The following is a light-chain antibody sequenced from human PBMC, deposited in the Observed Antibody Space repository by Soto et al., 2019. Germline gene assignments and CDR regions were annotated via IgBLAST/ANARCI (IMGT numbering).Light chain of an antibody. CDR1: QGIRSW. CDR2: DAS. J-gene: IGKJ3*01. CDR3: QQANSFPFT. Sequence: DIQMTQSPSSVSASVGDRVTITCRASQGIRSWLAWYQQKPGKAPKLLIYDASSLQSGVPSRFGGSGSGTDFTLTISSLQPEEYATYFCQQANSFPFTFGPGTKVDIK. V-gene: IGKV1-12*01.